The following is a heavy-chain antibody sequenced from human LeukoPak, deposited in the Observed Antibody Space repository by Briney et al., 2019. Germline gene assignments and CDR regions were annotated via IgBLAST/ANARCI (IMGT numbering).Heavy chain of an antibody. J-gene: IGHJ4*02. CDR1: GFTFSSFA. V-gene: IGHV3-23*01. CDR3: ASEGYGGNSYFDY. D-gene: IGHD4-23*01. Sequence: GGSLRLSCAASGFTFSSFAMSWVRQAPGEGLEWVSAMSGSGGMTYSADSVKGRFTISRDNSKNTLYLQMNSLRAEDTAVYYCASEGYGGNSYFDYWGQGTLVTVSS. CDR2: MSGSGGMT.